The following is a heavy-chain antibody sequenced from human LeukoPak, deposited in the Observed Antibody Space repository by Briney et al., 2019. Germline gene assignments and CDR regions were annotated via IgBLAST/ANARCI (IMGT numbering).Heavy chain of an antibody. Sequence: SETLSLTCIVSGGSISSYYWSWIRQPPGKGLEWIGYIYYSGSTNYNPSLKSRVTISVDTSKNQFSLKLSSVTAADTAVYYCARLPSRPYYFDYWGQGTLVTVSS. J-gene: IGHJ4*02. V-gene: IGHV4-59*01. CDR1: GGSISSYY. CDR2: IYYSGST. CDR3: ARLPSRPYYFDY.